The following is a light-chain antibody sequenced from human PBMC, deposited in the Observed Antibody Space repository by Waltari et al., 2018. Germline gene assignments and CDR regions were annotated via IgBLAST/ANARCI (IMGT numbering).Light chain of an antibody. CDR2: DDN. V-gene: IGLV1-51*01. J-gene: IGLJ2*01. CDR1: SPTIGNNF. Sequence: QSVLTQPPSVSAAPGQKVTISCSGSSPTIGNNFVFRYQQLPGTAPKLLIYDDNERPSGIPDRFSGSKSGTSATLGITGLQTGDEADYYCGTWDSSLSVVVFGGGTKVTVL. CDR3: GTWDSSLSVVV.